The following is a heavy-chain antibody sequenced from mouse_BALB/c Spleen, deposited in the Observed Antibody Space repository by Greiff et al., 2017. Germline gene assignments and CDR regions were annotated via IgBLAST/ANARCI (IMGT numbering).Heavy chain of an antibody. CDR3: ARSLLRAMDD. J-gene: IGHJ4*01. CDR1: GFTFKDYY. Sequence: VQLQQSGAELVRPGALVKLSCKASGFTFKDYYMHWVKQRPEQGLEWIGWIDPGNGNTIYDPKFPGKASITADTSSNTAYLQLSSLTSEDTAVYDCARSLLRAMDDWGQGTSVTVAS. CDR2: IDPGNGNT. D-gene: IGHD1-1*01. V-gene: IGHV14-1*02.